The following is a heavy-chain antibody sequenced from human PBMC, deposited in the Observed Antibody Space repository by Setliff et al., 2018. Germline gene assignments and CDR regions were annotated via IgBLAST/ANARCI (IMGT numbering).Heavy chain of an antibody. CDR3: ARTLLLSPYYFDY. V-gene: IGHV4-61*02. D-gene: IGHD2-21*01. J-gene: IGHJ4*02. Sequence: PSETLSLTCTVSGGSISSGSYYWSWIRQPAGKGLEWIGRIYTSGSTNYNPSLKSRVTISVDTSKNQFSLKLSPVTAADTAVYYCARTLLLSPYYFDYWGQGTLVTVSS. CDR1: GGSISSGSYY. CDR2: IYTSGST.